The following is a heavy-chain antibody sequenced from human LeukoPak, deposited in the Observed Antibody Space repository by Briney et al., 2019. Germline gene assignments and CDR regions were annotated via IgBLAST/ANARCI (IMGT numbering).Heavy chain of an antibody. J-gene: IGHJ4*02. CDR1: GGSISSSSYY. CDR3: ASLEMATIVRY. D-gene: IGHD5-24*01. CDR2: IYYSGST. V-gene: IGHV4-39*01. Sequence: SETLSLTCTVSGGSISSSSYYWGWIRQPPGKGLEWIGSIYYSGSTYYNPSLKSRVTISVDTSKNQFSLKLSSVTAADTAVYYCASLEMATIVRYWGQGTLVTVSS.